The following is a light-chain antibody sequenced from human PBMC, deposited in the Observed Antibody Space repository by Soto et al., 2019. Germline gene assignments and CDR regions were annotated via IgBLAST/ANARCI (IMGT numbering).Light chain of an antibody. CDR2: DAS. V-gene: IGKV3-11*01. CDR1: QSISRS. J-gene: IGKJ4*01. CDR3: QQRGTWPRVT. Sequence: EVVLTQSPATLSLSPGESATLSCRASQSISRSLGWYQQKPGQSPRLLIYDASIRAAGIPARFRGGGYGTDFTLTISSLAPEDFAIYYCQQRGTWPRVTFGGGTKVEIK.